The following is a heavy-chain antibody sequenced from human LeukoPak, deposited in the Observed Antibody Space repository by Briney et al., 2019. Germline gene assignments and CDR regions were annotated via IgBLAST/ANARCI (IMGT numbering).Heavy chain of an antibody. CDR2: ISSNGGST. CDR3: ARDIAAAGGEDAFDI. V-gene: IGHV3-64*04. D-gene: IGHD6-13*01. Sequence: GGSLRLSCSASGFTFSSYAMHWVRQAPGKGLEYVSAISSNGGSTYYADSVKGRFTISRDNSKNTLYLQMNSLRAEDTAVYYCARDIAAAGGEDAFDIWGQGTMVTVSS. CDR1: GFTFSSYA. J-gene: IGHJ3*02.